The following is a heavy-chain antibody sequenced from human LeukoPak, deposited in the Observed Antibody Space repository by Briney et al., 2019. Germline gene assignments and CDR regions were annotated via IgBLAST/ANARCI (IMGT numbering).Heavy chain of an antibody. D-gene: IGHD3-22*01. Sequence: SETLSLTCTVSGGSISSSSYYWGWTRQPPGKGLEWIGSIYYSGSTYYNPSLRSRVTISVDTSKNQFSLKLSSVTAADTAVYYCASHYSSGYYLTLYYFDYWGQGTLVTVSS. J-gene: IGHJ4*02. CDR3: ASHYSSGYYLTLYYFDY. V-gene: IGHV4-39*01. CDR2: IYYSGST. CDR1: GGSISSSSYY.